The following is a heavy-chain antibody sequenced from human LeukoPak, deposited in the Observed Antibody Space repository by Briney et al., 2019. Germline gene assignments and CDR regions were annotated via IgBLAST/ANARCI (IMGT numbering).Heavy chain of an antibody. D-gene: IGHD3-22*01. Sequence: GRSLRLSCAASGFTFSSYGMHWVRQAPGKGLEWVAVIWYDGSNKYYADSVKGRFTISRDNSKNTLYLQMNSLRAEDTAVYYCASYYYDSSGTIFDYWGQGTLVTVSS. CDR1: GFTFSSYG. J-gene: IGHJ4*02. CDR3: ASYYYDSSGTIFDY. V-gene: IGHV3-33*01. CDR2: IWYDGSNK.